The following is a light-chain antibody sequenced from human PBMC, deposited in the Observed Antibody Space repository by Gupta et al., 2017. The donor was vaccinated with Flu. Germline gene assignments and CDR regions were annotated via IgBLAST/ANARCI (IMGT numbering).Light chain of an antibody. CDR3: HQRSHWPPWT. V-gene: IGKV3-11*01. CDR2: DAS. J-gene: IGKJ1*01. CDR1: QSVGRY. Sequence: EVVLTQSPATLSLSPGERATLSCRASQSVGRYVAWYQQKPGRAPRLLIYDASSRDTGIPARFSGSGCGKDLTLTISSREQAEVAGYYCHQRSHWPPWTFGQGTKVEIK.